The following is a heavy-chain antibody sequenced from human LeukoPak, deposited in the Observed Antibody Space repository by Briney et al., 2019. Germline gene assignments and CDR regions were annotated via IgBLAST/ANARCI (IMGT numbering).Heavy chain of an antibody. Sequence: SGGSLRLSCAASGFTVSSNYMSWVRQSPGKGLEWVSVIYSGGSTYYADSVKGRFTISRDNSKNTLYLQMNSLRAEATAVYYCARGVYSSGRFDYWGQGTLVTVSS. V-gene: IGHV3-53*01. J-gene: IGHJ4*02. CDR2: IYSGGST. D-gene: IGHD6-19*01. CDR3: ARGVYSSGRFDY. CDR1: GFTVSSNY.